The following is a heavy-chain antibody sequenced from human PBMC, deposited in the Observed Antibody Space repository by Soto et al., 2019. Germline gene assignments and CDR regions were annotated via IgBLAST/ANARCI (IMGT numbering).Heavy chain of an antibody. CDR3: ARDEGGPFNY. CDR2: IYYSGSS. Sequence: SETLSLTCTVFSDSISLYYWSWIRQPPGKGLEWIGYIYYSGSSTYNPSLKSRVTMSVDTSKNQFSLNLSSVIAADTAVYYCARDEGGPFNYWGQGTLVTVSS. D-gene: IGHD1-26*01. V-gene: IGHV4-59*12. CDR1: SDSISLYY. J-gene: IGHJ4*02.